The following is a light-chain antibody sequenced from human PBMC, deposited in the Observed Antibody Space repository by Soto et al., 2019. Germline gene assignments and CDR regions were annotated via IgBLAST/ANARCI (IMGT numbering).Light chain of an antibody. Sequence: QSALTQPPSASGSPGQSVAISCTGTSSDVGGYNYVSWYQQHPGKAPKLMIYEVNKRPSGVPDRFSGSKSGTSASLAVTGLQAEDEAYYYCQSHDHTLSAGVFGGGTKLTVL. CDR1: SSDVGGYNY. V-gene: IGLV2-8*01. CDR2: EVN. CDR3: QSHDHTLSAGV. J-gene: IGLJ3*02.